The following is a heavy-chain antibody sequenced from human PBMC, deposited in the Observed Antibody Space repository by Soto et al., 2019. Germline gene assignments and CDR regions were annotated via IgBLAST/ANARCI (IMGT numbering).Heavy chain of an antibody. D-gene: IGHD3-9*01. Sequence: PSETLSLTCTVSGGSISSYYWSWIRQPPGKGLEWIGYIYYSGSTNYNPSLKSRVTISVDTSKNQFSLKLSSVTAADTAVYYCARSKVLRYFDWLSDYFDYWGQGTLVTVSS. V-gene: IGHV4-59*12. J-gene: IGHJ4*02. CDR3: ARSKVLRYFDWLSDYFDY. CDR2: IYYSGST. CDR1: GGSISSYY.